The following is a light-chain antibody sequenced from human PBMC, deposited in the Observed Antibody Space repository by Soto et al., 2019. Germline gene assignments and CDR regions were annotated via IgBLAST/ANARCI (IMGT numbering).Light chain of an antibody. CDR2: GAS. CDR3: QHFVNSLTWT. V-gene: IGKV3-20*01. J-gene: IGKJ1*01. CDR1: QSVSSTY. Sequence: EIVLTRSPGTLSWSPGGRATLSFVASQSVSSTYLIWYQQKPGQAPRLLIYGASSRATGVPDRFSGGGSGTDFTLTISRLEPEDFAVYYCQHFVNSLTWTFGQGTKVDIK.